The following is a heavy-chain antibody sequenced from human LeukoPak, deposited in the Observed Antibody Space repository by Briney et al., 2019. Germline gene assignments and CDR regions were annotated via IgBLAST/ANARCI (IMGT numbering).Heavy chain of an antibody. J-gene: IGHJ4*02. CDR1: GFTFSIYW. V-gene: IGHV3-7*01. CDR2: IKQDGSEK. Sequence: GGSLRLSCAASGFTFSIYWMSWVRQAPGKGLEWVANIKQDGSEKYYVDSVTGRFTISRDNAKNSLYLQMNSLRAEDTAVYYCARKNGLDYWGQGTLVTVSS. CDR3: ARKNGLDY.